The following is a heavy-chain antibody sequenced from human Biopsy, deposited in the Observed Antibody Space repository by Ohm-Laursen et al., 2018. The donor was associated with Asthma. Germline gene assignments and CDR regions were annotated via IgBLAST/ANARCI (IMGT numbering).Heavy chain of an antibody. J-gene: IGHJ3*02. V-gene: IGHV3-30*18. CDR3: AKESGSNYAFDI. D-gene: IGHD1-1*01. Sequence: FPRLSCSASGFTFSSYGMHWVRQAPGKGLEWVAVISYDGSNKYYADSVKGRFTISRDNSKNTLYLQMNSLRAEDTAVYYCAKESGSNYAFDIWGQGTMVTVPS. CDR2: ISYDGSNK. CDR1: GFTFSSYG.